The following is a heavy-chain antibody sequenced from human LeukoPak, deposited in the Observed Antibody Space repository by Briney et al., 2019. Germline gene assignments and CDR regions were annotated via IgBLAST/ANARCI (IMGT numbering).Heavy chain of an antibody. Sequence: PSETLSLTCTVSGGSISSYYWSWIRQPAGKGLEWIGRIYTSGSTNYNPSLKSRVTMSVDTSKNQFSLKLSSVTAADTAVYYCARARIVVVPAAPILDGWGQGTTVTVSS. D-gene: IGHD2-2*01. CDR1: GGSISSYY. CDR2: IYTSGST. CDR3: ARARIVVVPAAPILDG. J-gene: IGHJ6*02. V-gene: IGHV4-4*07.